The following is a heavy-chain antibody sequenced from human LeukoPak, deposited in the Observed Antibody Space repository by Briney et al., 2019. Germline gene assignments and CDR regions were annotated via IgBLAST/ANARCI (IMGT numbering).Heavy chain of an antibody. CDR1: GYTFTSYD. CDR3: ANLMRGYSGYADY. CDR2: MNPSSGNT. J-gene: IGHJ4*02. Sequence: ASVKVSCKASGYTFTSYDINWVRQATGQGLEWMGWMNPSSGNTGYAQKFQGRVTMTRNTSISTAYMELSRLRSDDTAVYYCANLMRGYSGYADYWGQGTLVTVSS. D-gene: IGHD5-12*01. V-gene: IGHV1-8*01.